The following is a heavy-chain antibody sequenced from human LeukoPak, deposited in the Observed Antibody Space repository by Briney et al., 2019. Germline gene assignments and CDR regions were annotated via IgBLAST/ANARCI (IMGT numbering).Heavy chain of an antibody. CDR1: GDSVSSNSAA. CDR2: TYYRSKWYN. D-gene: IGHD3-22*01. CDR3: ARVLSNYYDSSGYYAGMDV. J-gene: IGHJ6*02. Sequence: SQTLSLTCAIYGDSVSSNSAAWNWIRQSPSRGLEWLGRTYYRSKWYNDYAVSVKSRITINPDTSKNQFSLQLDSVTPEDTAVYYCARVLSNYYDSSGYYAGMDVWGQGTTVTVSS. V-gene: IGHV6-1*01.